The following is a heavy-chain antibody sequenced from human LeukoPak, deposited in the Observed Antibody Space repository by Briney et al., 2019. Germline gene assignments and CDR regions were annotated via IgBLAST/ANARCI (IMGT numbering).Heavy chain of an antibody. J-gene: IGHJ5*02. CDR1: GFTFSNFW. D-gene: IGHD2-8*01. CDR2: IKGDGSSA. V-gene: IGHV3-74*01. CDR3: TRDFDAGSGS. Sequence: GGSLILSCAASGFTFSNFWMHWVRQAPGKGLVWVSRIKGDGSSANYADSVKGRFTISRGNAKNTLHLQMDSLRVEDTAVYYCTRDFDAGSGSWGQGTLVTVST.